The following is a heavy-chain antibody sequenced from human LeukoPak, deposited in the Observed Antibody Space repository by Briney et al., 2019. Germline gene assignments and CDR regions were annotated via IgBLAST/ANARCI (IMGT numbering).Heavy chain of an antibody. D-gene: IGHD2-15*01. CDR1: GYTFTSYG. J-gene: IGHJ3*02. V-gene: IGHV1-18*01. Sequence: ASVKVSCKASGYTFTSYGISWVRQAPGQGLEWMGWISAYNGNTNYAQKLQGRVTMTTDTSTSTAYMELRSLRSDDTAVYYCARDREREDCSGGSCYPDAFDIWGQGTMVTVSS. CDR3: ARDREREDCSGGSCYPDAFDI. CDR2: ISAYNGNT.